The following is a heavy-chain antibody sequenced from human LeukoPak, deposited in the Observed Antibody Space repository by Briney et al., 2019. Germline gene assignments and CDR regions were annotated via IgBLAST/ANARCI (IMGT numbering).Heavy chain of an antibody. V-gene: IGHV1-46*01. D-gene: IGHD3-16*01. CDR2: INANTGNA. CDR1: RSTVTTCY. CDR3: GTDQGRAVPYIWVSYFDY. J-gene: IGHJ4*02. Sequence: ASVKVSCKASRSTVTTCYIHWVRRAPGQGLEWMGIINANTGNAAYAQRFKGRISMTRDTSTSTVYMELSSLTAEEPAVYYCGTDQGRAVPYIWVSYFDYWGQGTLVTVSS.